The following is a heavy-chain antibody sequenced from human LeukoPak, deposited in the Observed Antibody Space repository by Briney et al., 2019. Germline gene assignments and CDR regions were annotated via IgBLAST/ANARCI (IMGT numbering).Heavy chain of an antibody. CDR1: GGSFSGYY. CDR3: ATEYSSGLTFDY. D-gene: IGHD6-19*01. Sequence: PSETLSLTCAVYGGSFSGYYWSWIRQPPGKGLEWIGEINHSGSTNYNPSLKSRVTISVDTSKNQFSLKLSSVTAADTAVNYCATEYSSGLTFDYWGQGTLVTVSS. CDR2: INHSGST. J-gene: IGHJ4*02. V-gene: IGHV4-34*01.